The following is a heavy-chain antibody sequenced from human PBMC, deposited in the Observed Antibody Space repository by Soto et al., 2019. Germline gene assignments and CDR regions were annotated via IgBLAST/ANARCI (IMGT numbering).Heavy chain of an antibody. J-gene: IGHJ4*02. V-gene: IGHV1-2*04. CDR2: INPNSGGT. CDR3: ARAISVYCSSTSCQEYYFDY. D-gene: IGHD2-2*01. Sequence: GLEWMGWINPNSGGTNYAQKFQGWVTMTRDTSISTAYMELSRLKSDDTAVYYCARAISVYCSSTSCQEYYFDYWGQRTLVTVSS.